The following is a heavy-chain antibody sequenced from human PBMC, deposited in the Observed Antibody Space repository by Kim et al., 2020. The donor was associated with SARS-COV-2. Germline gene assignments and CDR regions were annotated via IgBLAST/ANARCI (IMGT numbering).Heavy chain of an antibody. V-gene: IGHV1-46*01. D-gene: IGHD1-26*01. Sequence: ASVKVSCKASGYTFTSYYMHWVRQAPGQGLEWMGIINPSGGSKSYAQKFQGRVTMTRDTSTSTVYMELSSLRSEDTAVYYCARDVHRWELPGWFDPWGQGTLVTVSS. J-gene: IGHJ5*02. CDR2: INPSGGSK. CDR3: ARDVHRWELPGWFDP. CDR1: GYTFTSYY.